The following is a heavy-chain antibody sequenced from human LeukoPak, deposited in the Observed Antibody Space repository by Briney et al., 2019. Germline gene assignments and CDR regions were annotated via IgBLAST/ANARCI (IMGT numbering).Heavy chain of an antibody. CDR3: VVGGSPGY. V-gene: IGHV3-74*01. D-gene: IGHD2-15*01. CDR1: GLAFSAYK. J-gene: IGHJ4*02. CDR2: ISTDGYTT. Sequence: GGSLRLSCAASGLAFSAYKMHWVRQAPRKGLVWVSRISTDGYTTDYADFVQGRFTASRDNTKNTWSLEMNSLRAEDTGVYYCVVGGSPGYWGQGTLVTVSS.